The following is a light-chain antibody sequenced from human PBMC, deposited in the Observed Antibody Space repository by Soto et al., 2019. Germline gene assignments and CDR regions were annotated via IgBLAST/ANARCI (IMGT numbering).Light chain of an antibody. V-gene: IGLV2-11*01. CDR3: CSYAGSYTLYV. CDR2: NVI. Sequence: QSVLTQPRSVSGSPGQSVTISCTGTSSDVGGYNFVSWYQHHPGKAPKLMIYNVIQRPSGVPDRFSASKSGNTASLTISGLQAEDEADYYCCSYAGSYTLYVFGTGTKVTV. CDR1: SSDVGGYNF. J-gene: IGLJ1*01.